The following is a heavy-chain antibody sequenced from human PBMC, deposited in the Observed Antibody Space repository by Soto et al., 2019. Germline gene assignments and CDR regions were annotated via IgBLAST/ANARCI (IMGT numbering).Heavy chain of an antibody. CDR3: ARDQEGGWDV. Sequence: QVQLQESGPGLVKPSETLSLTCTVSGGSISSYYWSWIRQPPGKGLEWIGYIYYSGSTNYNPSLKXXVXIXXDTSKNQFSLKLSSVTAADTAVYYCARDQEGGWDVWGQGTTVTVSS. CDR2: IYYSGST. V-gene: IGHV4-59*01. J-gene: IGHJ6*02. D-gene: IGHD3-16*01. CDR1: GGSISSYY.